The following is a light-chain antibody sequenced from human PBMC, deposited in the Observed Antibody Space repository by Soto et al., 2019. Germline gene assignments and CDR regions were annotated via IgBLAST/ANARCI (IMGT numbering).Light chain of an antibody. CDR3: SSYAGSSNV. CDR2: EVN. CDR1: SSDVGSYNL. V-gene: IGLV2-14*02. J-gene: IGLJ1*01. Sequence: QSVLTQPASVSGSPGQSITISCTGTSSDVGSYNLVSWYQHHPGKAPKLMIYEVNKRPSGVPDRFSGSKSGNTASLTVSGLQAEDEADYYCSSYAGSSNVFGTGTKVAVL.